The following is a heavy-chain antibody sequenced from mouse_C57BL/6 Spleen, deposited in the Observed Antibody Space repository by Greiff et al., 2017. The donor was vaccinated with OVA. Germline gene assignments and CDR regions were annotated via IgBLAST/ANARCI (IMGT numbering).Heavy chain of an antibody. CDR1: GYTFTSYW. CDR3: AREGWLLLDY. Sequence: QVQLKQPGAELVRPGSSVKLSCKASGYTFTSYWMHWVKQRPIQGLEWIGNIDPSDSETHYNQKFKDKATLTVDKSSSTAYMQLSSLTSEDSAVYYCAREGWLLLDYWGQGTTLTVSS. J-gene: IGHJ2*01. D-gene: IGHD2-3*01. CDR2: IDPSDSET. V-gene: IGHV1-52*01.